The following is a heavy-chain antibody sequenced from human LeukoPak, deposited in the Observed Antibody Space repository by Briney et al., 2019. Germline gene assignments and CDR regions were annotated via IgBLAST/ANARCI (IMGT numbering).Heavy chain of an antibody. Sequence: LSETLSLTCTVSGGSISSYYWSWIRQPPGKGLEWIGYIYYSGSTNYNPSLKSRVTISVDTSKNQFSLKLSSVTAADTAVYYCARLKLFNYYDSSGYFDYWGQGTLVTVSS. V-gene: IGHV4-59*08. CDR2: IYYSGST. CDR3: ARLKLFNYYDSSGYFDY. CDR1: GGSISSYY. J-gene: IGHJ4*02. D-gene: IGHD3-22*01.